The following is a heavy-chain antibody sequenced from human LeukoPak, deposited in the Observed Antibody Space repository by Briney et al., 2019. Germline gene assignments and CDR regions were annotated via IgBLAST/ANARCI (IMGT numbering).Heavy chain of an antibody. J-gene: IGHJ6*03. D-gene: IGHD4-23*01. Sequence: GSSVKVSCKASGGTFSSYAISWVRQAPGQGLEWMGRIIPILGIANYAQKFQGRVTITADKSTSTAYMELSSLRSEDTAVYYCARTGLGNLTPYYYYMDVWGKGTTVTVSS. CDR3: ARTGLGNLTPYYYYMDV. CDR2: IIPILGIA. CDR1: GGTFSSYA. V-gene: IGHV1-69*04.